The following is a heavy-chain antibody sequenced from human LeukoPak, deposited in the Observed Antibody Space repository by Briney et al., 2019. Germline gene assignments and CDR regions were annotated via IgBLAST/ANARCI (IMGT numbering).Heavy chain of an antibody. J-gene: IGHJ4*02. CDR2: LYSGGST. CDR3: ARAPYYYDSSGYYYGPYYFDY. V-gene: IGHV3-53*04. CDR1: GFTVSSNY. Sequence: GGSLRLSCAASGFTVSSNYMSWVRQAPGKGLEWVSVLYSGGSTYYADSVKGRFTISRHNSKNTLYLQMNSLRAEDTAVYYCARAPYYYDSSGYYYGPYYFDYWGQGNLVTVSS. D-gene: IGHD3-22*01.